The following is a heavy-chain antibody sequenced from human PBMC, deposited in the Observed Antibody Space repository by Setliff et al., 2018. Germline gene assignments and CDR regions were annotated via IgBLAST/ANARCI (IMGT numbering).Heavy chain of an antibody. V-gene: IGHV1-18*04. J-gene: IGHJ6*02. D-gene: IGHD3-10*01. Sequence: ASVKVSCKASGYMFRSYGINWMRQAPGQGFEWMGWISGHNGKTNIAQKFQGRLTMTTDTTTAYMELWSLTSDDTAIYFCAKEPALSLTESIRRSYYDYALDVWGQGTTVTVSS. CDR3: AKEPALSLTESIRRSYYDYALDV. CDR2: ISGHNGKT. CDR1: GYMFRSYG.